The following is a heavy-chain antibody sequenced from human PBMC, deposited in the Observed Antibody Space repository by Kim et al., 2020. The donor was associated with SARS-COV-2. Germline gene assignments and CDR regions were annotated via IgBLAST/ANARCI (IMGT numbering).Heavy chain of an antibody. CDR3: AKEEPQLVKY. CDR1: GFTFSMSA. D-gene: IGHD6-13*01. CDR2: ISCSGSSP. Sequence: GGSLRLSCGASGFTFSMSAMAWVCQAPGKGLEWVSGISCSGSSPYYADSVKGRFTISRDNSKNTLYLQMNSLRAEDTAVYYCAKEEPQLVKYWGQGTLVTVSS. J-gene: IGHJ4*02. V-gene: IGHV3-23*01.